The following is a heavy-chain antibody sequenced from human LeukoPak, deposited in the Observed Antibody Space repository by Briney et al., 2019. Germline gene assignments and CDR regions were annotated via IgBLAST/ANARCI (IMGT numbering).Heavy chain of an antibody. CDR1: GFTFSNHW. J-gene: IGHJ5*02. V-gene: IGHV3-74*01. CDR3: ARGYGYTYGGGWFDT. CDR2: INTDGSRT. D-gene: IGHD5-18*01. Sequence: GGSLRLSCAASGFTFSNHWMHWVRQAPGKGLVWVSRINTDGSRTSYADSVKGRFTISRDNARKTLYLQVNSLRAEDTAVYYCARGYGYTYGGGWFDTWGQGTLVTVSS.